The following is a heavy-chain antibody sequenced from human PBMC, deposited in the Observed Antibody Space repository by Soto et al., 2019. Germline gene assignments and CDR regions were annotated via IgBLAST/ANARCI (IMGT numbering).Heavy chain of an antibody. Sequence: QVQLVQSGAEVKKPGSSVKVSCKASGGTFSSYTISWVRQAPGQGLEWMGRIIPILGIANYAQKFQGRVTITADKSTSTAYMELSSLRSEDTSVYYCARGRAPMVSGMASYYMDVWGKGTTVTVSS. J-gene: IGHJ6*03. V-gene: IGHV1-69*02. CDR3: ARGRAPMVSGMASYYMDV. CDR1: GGTFSSYT. D-gene: IGHD6-13*01. CDR2: IIPILGIA.